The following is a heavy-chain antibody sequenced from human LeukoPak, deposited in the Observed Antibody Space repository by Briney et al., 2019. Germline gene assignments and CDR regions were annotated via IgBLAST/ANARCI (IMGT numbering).Heavy chain of an antibody. D-gene: IGHD1-26*01. CDR1: GFTFSSYG. V-gene: IGHV3-30*02. CDR3: ARVGAKVGTWDY. Sequence: PGGSLRLSCAASGFTFSSYGMHWVRQAPGKGLEWVAFIRYDGSNKYYADSVKGRFTISRDNSKNTLYLQMNSLRAEDTAVYYCARVGAKVGTWDYWGQGTLVTVSS. CDR2: IRYDGSNK. J-gene: IGHJ4*02.